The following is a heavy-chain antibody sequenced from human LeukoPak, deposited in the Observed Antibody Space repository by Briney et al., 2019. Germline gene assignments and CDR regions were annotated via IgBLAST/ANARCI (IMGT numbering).Heavy chain of an antibody. J-gene: IGHJ4*02. CDR3: AKESGASYYGSGGDS. Sequence: GGSLRLSCAASGFTFSSYAMSWVRQAPGKGLEWVSSISGSGSHTYYANSVKGRFTISRDNPKSTLYLQMNSLRAEDTAVYYCAKESGASYYGSGGDSWGQGTLVTVSS. V-gene: IGHV3-23*01. CDR2: ISGSGSHT. CDR1: GFTFSSYA. D-gene: IGHD3-10*01.